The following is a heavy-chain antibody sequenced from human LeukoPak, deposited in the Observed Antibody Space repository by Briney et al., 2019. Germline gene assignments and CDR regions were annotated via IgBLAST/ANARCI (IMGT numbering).Heavy chain of an antibody. D-gene: IGHD3-3*01. J-gene: IGHJ6*02. CDR2: IYYSGST. Sequence: SETLSLTCTVSGGSISSYYWSWIRQPPGKGLEWIGYIYYSGSTNYSPSLKSRVTISLDTPKNQFSLKVTSVTAADTAVYYCARDRDFWSGSYYYGMDVWGQGTTVTVSS. CDR3: ARDRDFWSGSYYYGMDV. V-gene: IGHV4-59*01. CDR1: GGSISSYY.